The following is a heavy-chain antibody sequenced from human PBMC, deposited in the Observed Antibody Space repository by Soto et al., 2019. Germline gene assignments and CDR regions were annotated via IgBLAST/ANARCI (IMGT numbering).Heavy chain of an antibody. D-gene: IGHD2-2*01. V-gene: IGHV3-23*01. CDR3: AKSFCSSSSCFFVWVDP. J-gene: IGHJ5*02. CDR2: ISGTGVPT. Sequence: LRLSCAASGFTFSSYAMSWVRQAPGKGLECISLISGTGVPTLYAESVKGRFSVSRDNSKNTLFLEMNNLRVDDTAIYYCAKSFCSSSSCFFVWVDPWGPGTLVTVSS. CDR1: GFTFSSYA.